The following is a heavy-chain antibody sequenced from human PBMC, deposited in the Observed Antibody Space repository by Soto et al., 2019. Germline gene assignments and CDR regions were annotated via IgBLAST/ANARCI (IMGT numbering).Heavy chain of an antibody. CDR3: ARAVPAAKGWFDS. V-gene: IGHV3-33*01. J-gene: IGHJ5*01. CDR1: GFTFSSYG. CDR2: IWFDGSKE. Sequence: QVELVESGGGVVQPGGSLRLACAPSGFTFSSYGMHWVRQAPGKGLEWVAVIWFDGSKEFYAASVEGRFTISRDNSKNMVYLEMNSLRDVDTTVYYCARAVPAAKGWFDSWGQGTLVTVSS. D-gene: IGHD2-2*01.